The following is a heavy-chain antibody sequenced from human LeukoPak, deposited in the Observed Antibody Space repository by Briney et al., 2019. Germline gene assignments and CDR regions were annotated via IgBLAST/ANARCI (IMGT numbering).Heavy chain of an antibody. J-gene: IGHJ4*02. D-gene: IGHD1-26*01. CDR2: ISSSNTYT. CDR1: GFTFSDYY. V-gene: IGHV3-11*03. CDR3: ARSRSYYPADY. Sequence: GGSLRLSCAASGFTFSDYYMSWIRQAPGKGLEWVSYISSSNTYTNYAGSVKGRFTISRDDAKNSLYLQMNSLRAEDTAVYYCARSRSYYPADYWGQGTPVSVSS.